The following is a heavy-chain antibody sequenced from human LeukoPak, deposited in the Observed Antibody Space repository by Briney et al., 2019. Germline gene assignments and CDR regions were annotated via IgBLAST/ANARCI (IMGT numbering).Heavy chain of an antibody. CDR3: ARTKEMATISYFDS. V-gene: IGHV3-11*04. Sequence: GGSLRLSCAASGFTFSNAWMSWVRQAPGKGLEWVSYIDSSDSTIHYADSVKGRFTISRDNAKNSLYLQMNSLRAEDTAVYYCARTKEMATISYFDSWGQGTLVTVSS. J-gene: IGHJ4*02. CDR1: GFTFSNAW. D-gene: IGHD5-24*01. CDR2: IDSSDSTI.